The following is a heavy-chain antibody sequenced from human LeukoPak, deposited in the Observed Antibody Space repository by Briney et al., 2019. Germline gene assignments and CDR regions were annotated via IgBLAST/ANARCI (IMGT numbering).Heavy chain of an antibody. V-gene: IGHV4-59*12. Sequence: PSETLSLTCTVSGGSISSYYWSWIRQPPGKGLEWIGYIYYSGSTYYNPSLKSRVTISVDTSKNQFSLKLSSVTAADTAVYYCARVGTLKDGDFHYFDYWGQGTLVTVSS. CDR2: IYYSGST. CDR3: ARVGTLKDGDFHYFDY. J-gene: IGHJ4*02. D-gene: IGHD4-17*01. CDR1: GGSISSYY.